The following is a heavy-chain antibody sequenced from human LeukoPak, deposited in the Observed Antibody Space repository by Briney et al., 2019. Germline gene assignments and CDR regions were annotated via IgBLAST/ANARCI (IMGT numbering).Heavy chain of an antibody. CDR3: ARQGVATAIDY. CDR1: GGPISNYY. CDR2: ISASGNT. Sequence: SETLSLTCTVSGGPISNYYWSWIRQPAGKGLEWIGRISASGNTNYNPSLKSRVTMSVDTSMSLFALKLSSVTAADTAVYYCARQGVATAIDYWGQGTLVTVSS. J-gene: IGHJ4*02. D-gene: IGHD2-21*02. V-gene: IGHV4-4*07.